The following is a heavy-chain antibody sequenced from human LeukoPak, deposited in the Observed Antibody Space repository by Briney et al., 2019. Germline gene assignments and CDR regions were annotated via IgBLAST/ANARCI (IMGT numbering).Heavy chain of an antibody. CDR2: IYYSGST. Sequence: SETLSPTCTVSGGSISSTTYYWGWIRQPPGKGLEWIASIYYSGSTYYNPSLKSRVTISVDTSKNQFSLKLTSVTAADTAVYYCARGNYDYVWGGIDYWGQGTLVTVSS. V-gene: IGHV4-39*01. CDR3: ARGNYDYVWGGIDY. CDR1: GGSISSTTYY. D-gene: IGHD3-16*01. J-gene: IGHJ4*02.